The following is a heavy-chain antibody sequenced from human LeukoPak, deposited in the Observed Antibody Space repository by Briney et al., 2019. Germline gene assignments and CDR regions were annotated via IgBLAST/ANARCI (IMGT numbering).Heavy chain of an antibody. Sequence: SETLSLTCTVSGGSISSSSYYWGWIRQPPGKGLEWIGSIYYSGSTYYNPSLKSRVTISGDTSKNQFSLKLSSVTAAATAVYYCARDPQVDWFDPWGQGTLVTVSS. D-gene: IGHD2-15*01. J-gene: IGHJ5*02. CDR2: IYYSGST. V-gene: IGHV4-39*07. CDR1: GGSISSSSYY. CDR3: ARDPQVDWFDP.